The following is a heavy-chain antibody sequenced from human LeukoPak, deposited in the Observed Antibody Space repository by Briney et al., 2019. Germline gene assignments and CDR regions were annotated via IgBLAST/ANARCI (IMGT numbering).Heavy chain of an antibody. D-gene: IGHD3-22*01. CDR2: INPNSGGT. V-gene: IGHV1-2*02. CDR1: GYTFTNYG. CDR3: ARAGEQTYYYDGVQSN. Sequence: GASVKVSCKASGYTFTNYGISWVRQAPGQGLEWMGWINPNSGGTNYAQKFQGRVTMTRDTSISTAYMELSRLRSDDTAVYYCARAGEQTYYYDGVQSNWGQGTLVTVSS. J-gene: IGHJ4*02.